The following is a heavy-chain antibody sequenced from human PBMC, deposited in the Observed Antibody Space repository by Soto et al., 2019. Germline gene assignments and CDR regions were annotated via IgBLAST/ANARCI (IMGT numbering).Heavy chain of an antibody. D-gene: IGHD3-10*01. Sequence: GGSLRLSCAASGFTFSTYGMHWVRQAPGKGLEWVAVIWYDGSNEYHADSVKGRLTISRDNSKNTLYLQMNSLRAEDTAVYYCARGPQTVITMVGGVIIPTYGMDVWGQGTTVTVS. CDR1: GFTFSTYG. CDR2: IWYDGSNE. CDR3: ARGPQTVITMVGGVIIPTYGMDV. J-gene: IGHJ6*02. V-gene: IGHV3-33*01.